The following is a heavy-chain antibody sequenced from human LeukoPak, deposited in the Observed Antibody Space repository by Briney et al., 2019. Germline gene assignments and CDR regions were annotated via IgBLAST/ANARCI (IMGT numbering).Heavy chain of an antibody. D-gene: IGHD1-1*01. CDR1: GFTFSSYV. CDR2: ISGSGGST. V-gene: IGHV3-23*01. CDR3: AKEIPNWNDFDY. J-gene: IGHJ4*02. Sequence: PGGSLRLSCAASGFTFSSYVMNWVRQAPGKGLEWVSAISGSGGSTYYVDSVRGRFTISRDNSKNTLYLQMNSLRAEDTAVYYCAKEIPNWNDFDYWGQGTLVTVSS.